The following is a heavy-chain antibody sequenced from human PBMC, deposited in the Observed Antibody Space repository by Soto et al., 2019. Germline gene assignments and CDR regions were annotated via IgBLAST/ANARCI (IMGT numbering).Heavy chain of an antibody. J-gene: IGHJ4*02. CDR1: GGSISPYY. D-gene: IGHD3-3*01. Sequence: QVQLQESGPGLVKPSETLSLTCTVSGGSISPYYWSWFRQPPGKGLEWVGSIYYTGSVNYNPSLKSRVTISVDTSSDQLSLKLTSLTTADAAVYYCARRGRFLDRMEYYFDSWGQGALVIVSS. V-gene: IGHV4-59*01. CDR3: ARRGRFLDRMEYYFDS. CDR2: IYYTGSV.